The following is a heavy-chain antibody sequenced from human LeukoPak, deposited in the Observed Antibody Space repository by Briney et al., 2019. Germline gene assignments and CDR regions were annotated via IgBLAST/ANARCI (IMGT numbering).Heavy chain of an antibody. CDR2: INPNSGGT. Sequence: ASVKVSCKASGYTFTGYYMHWVRQAPGQGLEWMGWINPNSGGTNYAQKFQGRVTMTRDTSISTAYMELSRLRSDDTAVYYCARTTKGSGYPRYDYWGQGTLVTVSS. J-gene: IGHJ4*02. CDR3: ARTTKGSGYPRYDY. CDR1: GYTFTGYY. D-gene: IGHD3-22*01. V-gene: IGHV1-2*02.